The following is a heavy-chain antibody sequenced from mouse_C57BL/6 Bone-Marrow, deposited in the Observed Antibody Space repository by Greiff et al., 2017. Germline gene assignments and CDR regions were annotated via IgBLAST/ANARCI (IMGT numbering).Heavy chain of an antibody. CDR1: GFTFSDYG. D-gene: IGHD3-1*01. CDR3: ARGLFDY. CDR2: ITRGSSTI. V-gene: IGHV5-17*01. J-gene: IGHJ2*01. Sequence: EVLLVESGGGLVKPGGSLKLSCAASGFTFSDYGMHWVRQAPEQGLEWVAYITRGSSTIDYAEKVKGRVTISRDNAKNTRFLQMTSLRSEDTAMYYCARGLFDYWGQGTTLTVSS.